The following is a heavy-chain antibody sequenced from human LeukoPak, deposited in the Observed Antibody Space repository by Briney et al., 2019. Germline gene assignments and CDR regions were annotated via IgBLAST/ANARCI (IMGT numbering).Heavy chain of an antibody. CDR3: ARPRYSGYGFDY. D-gene: IGHD5-12*01. CDR2: IYYSGST. V-gene: IGHV4-39*01. Sequence: PSETLSLTCTVSGGSISSSSYSWGWIRQPPGKGLKWIGSIYYSGSTYYNPSLKSRVTISVDTSKNQFSLKLSSVTAADTAVYYCARPRYSGYGFDYWGQGTLVTVSS. J-gene: IGHJ4*02. CDR1: GGSISSSSYS.